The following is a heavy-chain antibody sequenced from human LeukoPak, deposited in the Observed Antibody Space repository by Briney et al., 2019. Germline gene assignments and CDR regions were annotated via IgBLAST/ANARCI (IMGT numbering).Heavy chain of an antibody. J-gene: IGHJ4*02. Sequence: SETLSLTCSVSGDSISSSNYYWGWIRQPPGKGLEWIGSIYYTGSTYYNPSLQSRVAIFFDTSANQFSLILTSLAAADTAVYYCVSQRGSSGYDPLHYWGQGTLVTVSS. CDR3: VSQRGSSGYDPLHY. D-gene: IGHD5-12*01. CDR2: IYYTGST. CDR1: GDSISSSNYY. V-gene: IGHV4-39*01.